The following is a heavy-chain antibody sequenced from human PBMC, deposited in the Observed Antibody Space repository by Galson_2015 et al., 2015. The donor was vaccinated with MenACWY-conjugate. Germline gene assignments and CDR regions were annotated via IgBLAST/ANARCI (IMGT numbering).Heavy chain of an antibody. Sequence: SLRLSCAASGFTFSTYWMHWVRQAPGKGLMWVSRINTDGSTRSYADSVKGRFTISRDNAKKMLYLQMNSLRAEDTAVYYCARGGSIAATNWFDPWGQGTLVTVSS. V-gene: IGHV3-74*01. D-gene: IGHD6-6*01. J-gene: IGHJ5*02. CDR2: INTDGSTR. CDR3: ARGGSIAATNWFDP. CDR1: GFTFSTYW.